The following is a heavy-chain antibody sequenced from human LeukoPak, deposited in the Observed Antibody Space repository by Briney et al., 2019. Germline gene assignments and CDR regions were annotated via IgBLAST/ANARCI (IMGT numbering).Heavy chain of an antibody. D-gene: IGHD6-13*01. CDR1: GGSFSGYY. CDR2: INHSGST. J-gene: IGHJ6*02. Sequence: SETLSLTCAVYGGSFSGYYWSWIRQPPGKGLEWIGEINHSGSTNYNPSLKSRVTISVDTSKNQFSLKLGSVTAADTAVYYCARGVGSSHVGGYYYYYGMDVWGQGTTVTVSS. V-gene: IGHV4-34*01. CDR3: ARGVGSSHVGGYYYYYGMDV.